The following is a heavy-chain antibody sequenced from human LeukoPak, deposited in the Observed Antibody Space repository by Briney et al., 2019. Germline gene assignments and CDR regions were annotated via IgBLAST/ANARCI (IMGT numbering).Heavy chain of an antibody. D-gene: IGHD2-2*01. CDR1: GGSISSGGYY. V-gene: IGHV4-31*03. J-gene: IGHJ4*02. Sequence: SQTLSLTCTVSGGSISSGGYYWSWIRQHPGKGLEWIGYIYYSGSTYYNPSLKSRVTISVDTSKNQFSLKLSSVTAADTAVYYCARVGYCSSTSCSQKAYYFDYWGQGTLVTVSS. CDR3: ARVGYCSSTSCSQKAYYFDY. CDR2: IYYSGST.